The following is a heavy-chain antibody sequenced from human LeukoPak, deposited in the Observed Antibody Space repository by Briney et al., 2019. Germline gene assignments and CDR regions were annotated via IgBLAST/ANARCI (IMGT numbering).Heavy chain of an antibody. V-gene: IGHV3-23*01. J-gene: IGHJ5*02. Sequence: GGSLRLACAASGFTFNTYAMTWVRQAPGKGLELVSSISNSGGSTYYADSVKGRFTISRDNSKNTLYLQMNSLRAEDTAVYYCVKGGSSGYRWFDPWGQGTLVTVSS. D-gene: IGHD3-22*01. CDR1: GFTFNTYA. CDR3: VKGGSSGYRWFDP. CDR2: ISNSGGST.